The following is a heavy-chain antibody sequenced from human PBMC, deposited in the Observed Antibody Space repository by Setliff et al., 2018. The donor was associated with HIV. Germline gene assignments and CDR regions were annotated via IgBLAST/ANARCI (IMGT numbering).Heavy chain of an antibody. V-gene: IGHV3-30*03. CDR1: GGSFSGYY. CDR3: MRWGLPYAIDY. D-gene: IGHD2-21*02. CDR2: ISYGGGLK. Sequence: LSLTCAVYGGSFSGYYWSWIRQAPGKGLEWVAVISYGGGLKLYADSVKGRFTISRDNAKNSLYLQLNSLRVEDTAVYYCMRWGLPYAIDYWGQGMLVTVSS. J-gene: IGHJ4*02.